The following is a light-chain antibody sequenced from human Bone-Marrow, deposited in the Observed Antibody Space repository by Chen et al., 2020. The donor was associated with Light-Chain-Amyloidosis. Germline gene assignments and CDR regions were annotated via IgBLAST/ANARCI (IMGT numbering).Light chain of an antibody. J-gene: IGLJ3*02. V-gene: IGLV3-21*02. CDR3: QVWDRSSDRPV. CDR2: DDS. CDR1: NIGSKS. Sequence: SYVLTQPSSVSVAPGQTATIACGGNNIGSKSVHWYQQTPGQAPLLVVYDDSDRPSGIPERLSGYNSGNTATLTISRVEAGDEADYYCQVWDRSSDRPVFGGGTKLTVL.